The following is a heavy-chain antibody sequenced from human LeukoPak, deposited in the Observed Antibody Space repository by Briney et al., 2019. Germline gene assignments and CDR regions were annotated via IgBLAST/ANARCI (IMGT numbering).Heavy chain of an antibody. Sequence: PGGSLRLSCAASGFTFSSYAMSWVRQAPGKGLEWVSAISGSGGSTYYADSVKGRFPISRDNSKNTLYLQMNSLRAEDTAVYYCAKIGYYDFWSGYSSWGQGTLVTVSS. CDR1: GFTFSSYA. CDR2: ISGSGGST. D-gene: IGHD3-3*01. CDR3: AKIGYYDFWSGYSS. V-gene: IGHV3-23*01. J-gene: IGHJ5*02.